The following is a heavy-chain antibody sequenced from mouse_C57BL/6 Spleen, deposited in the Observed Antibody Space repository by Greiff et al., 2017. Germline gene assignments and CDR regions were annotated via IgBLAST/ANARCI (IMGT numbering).Heavy chain of an antibody. J-gene: IGHJ4*01. CDR3: AREGLGPFYAMDY. CDR2: LYPGDGDT. D-gene: IGHD4-1*01. V-gene: IGHV1-82*01. CDR1: GYAFSSSW. Sequence: VQLQQSGPELVKPGASVKISCKASGYAFSSSWMNWVKQRPGKGLEWIGRLYPGDGDTNYNGKFKGKATLTADKSSSTAYMQLSSLTSEDSAVYFCAREGLGPFYAMDYWGQGTSVTVSS.